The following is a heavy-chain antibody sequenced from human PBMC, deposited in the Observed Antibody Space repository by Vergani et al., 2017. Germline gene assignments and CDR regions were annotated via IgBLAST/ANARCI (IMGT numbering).Heavy chain of an antibody. CDR2: ISYDGSNK. CDR1: GFTFSSYG. Sequence: QVQLVESGGGVVQPVRSLRLSCAASGFTFSSYGMHWVRQAPGKGLEWVAVISYDGSNKYYADSVKGRFTISRDNSKNTLYLQMNSLRAEDTAVYYCAKAYEQQLGMDVWGQGTTVTVSS. J-gene: IGHJ6*02. V-gene: IGHV3-30*18. CDR3: AKAYEQQLGMDV. D-gene: IGHD6-13*01.